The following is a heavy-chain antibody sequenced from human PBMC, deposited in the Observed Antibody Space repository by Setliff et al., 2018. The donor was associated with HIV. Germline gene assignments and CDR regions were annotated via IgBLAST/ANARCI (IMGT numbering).Heavy chain of an antibody. CDR1: GDSIDSPHC. CDR2: VCQRGGI. Sequence: PSETLSLTCTVSGDSIDSPHCWSWVRQSLEKGLEWIGEVCQRGGINYYPFFWSRTIISMDKPRSYFSLRLTSVTAADTAIYFCVRNSGWALGSWGQGILVTVSS. V-gene: IGHV4-4*02. D-gene: IGHD3-16*01. J-gene: IGHJ4*02. CDR3: VRNSGWALGS.